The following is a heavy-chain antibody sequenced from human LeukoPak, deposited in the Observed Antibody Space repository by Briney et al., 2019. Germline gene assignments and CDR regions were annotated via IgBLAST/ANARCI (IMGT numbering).Heavy chain of an antibody. CDR1: GFTFSNYV. CDR2: ISYDGSNK. CDR3: ARGLRTSSSGSYFYFDF. J-gene: IGHJ4*02. D-gene: IGHD1-26*01. V-gene: IGHV3-30-3*01. Sequence: GGSLRLSCAASGFTFSNYVVHWVRQAPGKGLEWVAVISYDGSNKWNADSVKGRFTISRDNSKNTLYPQMNSLRAEDTAVYYCARGLRTSSSGSYFYFDFWGQGTLVTVSS.